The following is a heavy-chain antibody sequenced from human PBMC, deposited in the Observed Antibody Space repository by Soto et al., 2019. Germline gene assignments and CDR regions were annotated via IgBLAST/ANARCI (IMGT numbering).Heavy chain of an antibody. CDR1: RGTFSRYA. Sequence: QVPLVQSGAEVKKPGSSVKVCCKASRGTFSRYAISWVRQAPGQGLEWMGGIIPIFGTANYAQKFQGRVTITADKSTSTAYRELSSLRSEDTAVYYCASDPDYYDSRGRVDYWGQGTLVTVSS. CDR3: ASDPDYYDSRGRVDY. J-gene: IGHJ4*02. V-gene: IGHV1-69*06. CDR2: IIPIFGTA. D-gene: IGHD3-22*01.